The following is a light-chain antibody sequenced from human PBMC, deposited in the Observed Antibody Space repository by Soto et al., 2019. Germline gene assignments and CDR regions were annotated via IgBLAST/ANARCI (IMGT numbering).Light chain of an antibody. V-gene: IGKV1-5*03. CDR1: QSINRW. CDR3: QQYSTYPYI. Sequence: DIQMTQSPSTLSASVGDRFTITFRASQSINRWLAWYQQKPGKAPKLLIYKASSLESGVPSRFSGGGIGTEFSLSISSLQPDDFATYYCQQYSTYPYIFGQGTKVDI. CDR2: KAS. J-gene: IGKJ2*01.